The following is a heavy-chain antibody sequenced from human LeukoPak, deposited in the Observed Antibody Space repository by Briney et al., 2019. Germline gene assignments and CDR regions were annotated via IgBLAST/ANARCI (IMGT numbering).Heavy chain of an antibody. V-gene: IGHV3-20*04. CDR1: GFTFDDYG. CDR3: AREVVPAAIGYYYYYMDV. Sequence: GGSLRLSCAASGFTFDDYGMSWVRQAPGKGLEWVSGINWNGGSTGYADSVKGRFTISRDNAKNSLYLQMNSLRAEDTALYYCAREVVPAAIGYYYYYMDVWGKGTTVTVSS. D-gene: IGHD2-2*02. J-gene: IGHJ6*03. CDR2: INWNGGST.